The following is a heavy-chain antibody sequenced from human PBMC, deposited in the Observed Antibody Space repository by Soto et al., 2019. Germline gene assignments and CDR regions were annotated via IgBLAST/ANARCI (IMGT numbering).Heavy chain of an antibody. CDR2: ISYDGSNK. V-gene: IGHV3-30*18. D-gene: IGHD6-13*01. J-gene: IGHJ3*02. CDR1: GFTFSSYG. Sequence: GGSLRLSCAASGFTFSSYGMHWVRQAPGKGLEWVAVISYDGSNKYYADSVKGRFTISRDNSKNTLYLQMNSLRAEDTAVYYCAKDQGLEQLTNAFDIWGQGTMVTVSS. CDR3: AKDQGLEQLTNAFDI.